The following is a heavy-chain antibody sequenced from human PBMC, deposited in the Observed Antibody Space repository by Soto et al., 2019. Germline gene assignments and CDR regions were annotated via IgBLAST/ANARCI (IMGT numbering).Heavy chain of an antibody. V-gene: IGHV4-30-2*01. CDR3: ARARSSGYYYNWFDP. Sequence: SETLSFTCAVSGGSISSGGYSWSWIRQPPGKGLEWIGYIYHSGSTYYNPSLKSRVTISVDRSKNQFSLKLSSVTAADTAVYYCARARSSGYYYNWFDPWGQGTLVTVSS. J-gene: IGHJ5*02. CDR2: IYHSGST. D-gene: IGHD3-22*01. CDR1: GGSISSGGYS.